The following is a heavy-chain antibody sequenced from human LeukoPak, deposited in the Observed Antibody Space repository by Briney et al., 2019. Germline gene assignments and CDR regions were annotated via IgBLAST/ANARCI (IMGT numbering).Heavy chain of an antibody. Sequence: VGSLRLSCAASGFAVSSNYMSWVRQAPGKGLEWVSVIYSGGSTYYADCVKGRFAISRDNSKNTLYLQMNSLRAEDTAVYYCARYLAYYGSGSCFHWGQGTQVTVSS. CDR1: GFAVSSNY. V-gene: IGHV3-66*02. CDR2: IYSGGST. CDR3: ARYLAYYGSGSCFH. J-gene: IGHJ4*02. D-gene: IGHD3-10*01.